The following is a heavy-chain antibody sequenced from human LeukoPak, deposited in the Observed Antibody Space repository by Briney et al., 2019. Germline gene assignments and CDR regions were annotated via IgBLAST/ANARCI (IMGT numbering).Heavy chain of an antibody. CDR1: GFTFSNYW. CDR3: ARGDFWSGDY. V-gene: IGHV3-7*01. J-gene: IGHJ4*02. Sequence: QPGGSLRLSCAASGFTFSNYWMSWVRQAPGKGLEWVANIDQDGSEKYYVDSVKGRFTISRDNAKNSLYLQMNSLRAEDTAVYYCARGDFWSGDYWGQGTLVTVSS. CDR2: IDQDGSEK. D-gene: IGHD3-3*01.